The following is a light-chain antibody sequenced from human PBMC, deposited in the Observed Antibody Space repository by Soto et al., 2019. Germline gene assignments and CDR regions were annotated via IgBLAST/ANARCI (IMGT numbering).Light chain of an antibody. CDR2: DVS. CDR3: SSRTSTSTRV. V-gene: IGLV2-14*01. J-gene: IGLJ1*01. CDR1: TSDVGGYNS. Sequence: QSALTQPASVSGSPGQSITISCTGTTSDVGGYNSVSWYQQHPGKAPELMIYDVSNRPSGISYRFSGSKSGNTASLTISGLQAEYEADYYCSSRTSTSTRVFGTGTKLTVL.